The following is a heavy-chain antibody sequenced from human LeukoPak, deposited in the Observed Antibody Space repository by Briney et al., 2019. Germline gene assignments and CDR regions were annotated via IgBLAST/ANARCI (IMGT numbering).Heavy chain of an antibody. J-gene: IGHJ4*02. CDR2: IYGGGST. CDR1: GGFLSRHY. V-gene: IGHV4-59*11. CDR3: ARVSARLHDFDY. D-gene: IGHD6-25*01. Sequence: SETLSLTCTVSGGFLSRHYWSWPRRPTGEALVWIWYIYGGGSTKCYPSLESGVIMAVDTSKKQFSLKLSSVTAADAAIYYCARVSARLHDFDYWGQGTLVNVSS.